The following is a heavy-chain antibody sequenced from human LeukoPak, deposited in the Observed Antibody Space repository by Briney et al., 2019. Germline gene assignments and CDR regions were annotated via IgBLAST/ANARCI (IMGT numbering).Heavy chain of an antibody. CDR1: GYSFTSYW. V-gene: IGHV5-51*01. Sequence: GESLQISCKGSGYSFTSYWIGWVRQMPGKGLEWMGIIYPGDSDTRYSPSFQGQVTISADKSISTAYLQWSSLKASDTAMYYCARRNDYDSSGYLLGDAFDIWGQGTMVTVSS. CDR3: ARRNDYDSSGYLLGDAFDI. CDR2: IYPGDSDT. J-gene: IGHJ3*02. D-gene: IGHD3-22*01.